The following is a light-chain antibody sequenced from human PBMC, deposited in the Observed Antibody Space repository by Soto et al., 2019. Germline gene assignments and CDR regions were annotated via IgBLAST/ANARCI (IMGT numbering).Light chain of an antibody. CDR2: DAS. CDR1: QSVRTY. J-gene: IGKJ5*01. V-gene: IGKV3-11*01. Sequence: EIMLTQSPITLSVTPGERAARSFRASQSVRTYLAWYQVKPGQAPRLLIYDASRRASGVPARFSGSGSGTDFTLTISSLEPEDFALYYCQQRNTWPPITFGQGTRLAI. CDR3: QQRNTWPPIT.